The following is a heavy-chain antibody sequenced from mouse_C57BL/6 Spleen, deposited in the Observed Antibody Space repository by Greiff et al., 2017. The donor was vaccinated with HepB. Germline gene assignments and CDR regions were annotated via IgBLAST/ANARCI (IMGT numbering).Heavy chain of an antibody. J-gene: IGHJ3*01. Sequence: VQLQQPGAELVKPGASVKLSCTASGFNIKDYYMHWVKQRTEQGLEWIGRIDPEDGETKYAPKFQGKATITADKSSNTAYLQLSSLTSEDTAVYYCASSYDGYSAWFAYWGQGTLVTVSA. D-gene: IGHD2-3*01. CDR1: GFNIKDYY. CDR3: ASSYDGYSAWFAY. V-gene: IGHV14-2*01. CDR2: IDPEDGET.